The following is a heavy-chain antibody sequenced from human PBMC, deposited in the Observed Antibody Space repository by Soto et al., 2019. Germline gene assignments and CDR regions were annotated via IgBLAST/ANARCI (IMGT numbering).Heavy chain of an antibody. Sequence: SETLSLTCNVSGASMSSYYWSWVRQPPGKGLEWIGYIFHSGSSNYSPSLKSRVTISIHTSKNQFSLKLSSVTAADTAVYYCARSVDPWGQGTLVTVSS. V-gene: IGHV4-59*12. CDR1: GASMSSYY. J-gene: IGHJ5*02. CDR2: IFHSGSS. CDR3: ARSVDP.